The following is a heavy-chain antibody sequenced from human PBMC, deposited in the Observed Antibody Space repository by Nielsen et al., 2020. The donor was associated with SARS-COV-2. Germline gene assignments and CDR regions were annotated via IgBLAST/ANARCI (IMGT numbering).Heavy chain of an antibody. J-gene: IGHJ4*02. CDR1: GFTFSSYW. CDR3: AREDSSGWPSLDY. Sequence: GESLKISCAASGFTFSSYWMSWVRQAPGKGLEWVANIKQDGSEKYYVDSVKGRFTISRDNSKNTLYLQMNSLRAEDTAVYYCAREDSSGWPSLDYWGQGTLVTVSS. V-gene: IGHV3-7*01. D-gene: IGHD6-19*01. CDR2: IKQDGSEK.